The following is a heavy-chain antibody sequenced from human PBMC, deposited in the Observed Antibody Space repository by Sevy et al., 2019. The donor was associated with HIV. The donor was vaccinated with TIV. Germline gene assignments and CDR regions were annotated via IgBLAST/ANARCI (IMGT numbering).Heavy chain of an antibody. CDR1: GFTFSSYA. CDR3: AKDRGSYYVNY. Sequence: GGSLRLSCAASGFTFSSYAMSWVRQAPGKGLEWVSAISGSGGSTYYADSVKGRFTISRDNSKNTLYLRMNSLRAEDTAVYYCAKDRGSYYVNYWGQGTLVTVSS. J-gene: IGHJ4*02. V-gene: IGHV3-23*01. CDR2: ISGSGGST. D-gene: IGHD1-26*01.